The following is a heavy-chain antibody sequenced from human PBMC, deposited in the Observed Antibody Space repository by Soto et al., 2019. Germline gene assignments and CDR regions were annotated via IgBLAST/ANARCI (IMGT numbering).Heavy chain of an antibody. Sequence: QVQLVQSGAEEKKPGASVKVSCKASGYTFTGYAMHWVRQAPGQRLEWMGWINAGNGNTKYSQKFQGRVTITRDTPASTAYMELSSLRSEDTAVYYCAIGVAVAADFDYWGQGTLVTFSS. CDR1: GYTFTGYA. D-gene: IGHD6-19*01. CDR2: INAGNGNT. V-gene: IGHV1-3*05. J-gene: IGHJ4*02. CDR3: AIGVAVAADFDY.